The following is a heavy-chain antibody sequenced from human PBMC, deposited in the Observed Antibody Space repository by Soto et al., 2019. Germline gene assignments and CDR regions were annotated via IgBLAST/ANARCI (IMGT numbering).Heavy chain of an antibody. V-gene: IGHV1-2*04. D-gene: IGHD4-17*01. CDR3: ARGHDTTVTVYYFDY. J-gene: IGHJ4*02. Sequence: ASVKGSCKASGYTFTGYYMHWVRQAPGQGLEWMGWINPNSGGTNYAQKFQGWVTMTRDTSISTAYMELSRLRSDDTAVYYCARGHDTTVTVYYFDYWGQGTLVTVSS. CDR2: INPNSGGT. CDR1: GYTFTGYY.